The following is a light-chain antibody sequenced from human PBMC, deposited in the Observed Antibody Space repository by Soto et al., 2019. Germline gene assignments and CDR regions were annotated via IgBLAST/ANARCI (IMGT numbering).Light chain of an antibody. CDR3: CSYAGSSTYV. Sequence: QSALTQPASVSGSPGQSITISCTGTSSDVGSYNLVSWYQQHPGKAPKLMIYEGSKRHSGVSNRFSGSKSGNTASLTISGLQAEDEADYYCCSYAGSSTYVFGTGTKV. J-gene: IGLJ1*01. V-gene: IGLV2-23*01. CDR1: SSDVGSYNL. CDR2: EGS.